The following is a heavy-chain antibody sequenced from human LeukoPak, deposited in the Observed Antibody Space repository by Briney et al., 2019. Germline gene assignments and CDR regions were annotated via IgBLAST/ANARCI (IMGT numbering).Heavy chain of an antibody. Sequence: SETLSLTCSFSGDSISTYYWSWIRQSPGKGLEWIGHIYSSGNTDCNSSLKSRVTISVGTSKSQFSLRLSSVTATDTAVYYCARLRWQLVGPYFDYWGQGILVTVSS. CDR1: GDSISTYY. CDR3: ARLRWQLVGPYFDY. CDR2: IYSSGNT. D-gene: IGHD6-13*01. V-gene: IGHV4-59*01. J-gene: IGHJ4*02.